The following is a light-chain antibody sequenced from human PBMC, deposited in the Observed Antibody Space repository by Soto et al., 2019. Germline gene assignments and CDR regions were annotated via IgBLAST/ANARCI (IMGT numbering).Light chain of an antibody. CDR3: EAWDDSLNGVV. Sequence: QSVLTQTPSASGTPGQRVNISCSGSSSNIGSNNVTWYQQLPGTAPKLLIYSNNQRPSGVPDRFSGSKSGTSASLAISGLQSEDEADYYCEAWDDSLNGVVFGGGTKLTVL. V-gene: IGLV1-44*01. J-gene: IGLJ2*01. CDR1: SSNIGSNN. CDR2: SNN.